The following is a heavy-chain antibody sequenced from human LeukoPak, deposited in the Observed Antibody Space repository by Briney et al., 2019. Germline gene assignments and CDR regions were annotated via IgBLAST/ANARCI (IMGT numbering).Heavy chain of an antibody. V-gene: IGHV4-38-2*02. D-gene: IGHD4-11*01. CDR1: GYSIRNGYN. CDR2: IHQSGST. J-gene: IGHJ4*02. Sequence: PSETLSLTCTVSGYSIRNGYNWGWIRLSPGKGLEWLGSIHQSGSTYDNPSLKSRVTLSIDPSKNQFYLKLTSVTAADTALYYCARAEINDYSRYWGPGIPFIVSS. CDR3: ARAEINDYSRY.